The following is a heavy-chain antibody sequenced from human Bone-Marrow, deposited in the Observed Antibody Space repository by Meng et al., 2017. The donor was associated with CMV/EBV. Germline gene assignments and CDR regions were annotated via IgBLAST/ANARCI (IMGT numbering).Heavy chain of an antibody. Sequence: GESLKISCAASGFTFSNAWMSWVRQAPGKGLEWVGRIKSKTDGGTTDYAAPVKGRFTISRDDSKNTLYLQMNSPRAEDTAVYYCAKDRPLSYWGQGTLVTVSS. CDR1: GFTFSNAW. CDR3: AKDRPLSY. D-gene: IGHD6-6*01. CDR2: IKSKTDGGTT. J-gene: IGHJ4*02. V-gene: IGHV3-15*01.